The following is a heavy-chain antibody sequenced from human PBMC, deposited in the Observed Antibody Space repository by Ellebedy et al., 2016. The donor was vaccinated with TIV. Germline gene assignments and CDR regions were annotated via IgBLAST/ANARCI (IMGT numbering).Heavy chain of an antibody. J-gene: IGHJ4*02. V-gene: IGHV4-59*01. Sequence: MPGGSLRLSCTVSGVSISGSYWSWIRQSPRKGLEWIGYIYDSGSTQYNPSLRGRVAISLDTSQDQFSLRLNSVTAADTGIYYCAGTPTAIPEFDYWGQGTVVTVSA. D-gene: IGHD5-18*01. CDR1: GVSISGSY. CDR3: AGTPTAIPEFDY. CDR2: IYDSGST.